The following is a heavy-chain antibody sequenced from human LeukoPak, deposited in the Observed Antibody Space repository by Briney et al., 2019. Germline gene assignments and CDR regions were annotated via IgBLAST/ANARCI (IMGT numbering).Heavy chain of an antibody. D-gene: IGHD3-16*01. Sequence: PGGSLRLPCAASGFTFSRFWIYWVRHAPGKGLVWVSRINGEGSETMYADSVKGRFTISRDNAKNTLYLQMNSLRAEDTAVYYCACLRMGDDFNPFDYWGQGTLVTVSS. CDR3: ACLRMGDDFNPFDY. J-gene: IGHJ4*02. CDR2: INGEGSET. CDR1: GFTFSRFW. V-gene: IGHV3-74*03.